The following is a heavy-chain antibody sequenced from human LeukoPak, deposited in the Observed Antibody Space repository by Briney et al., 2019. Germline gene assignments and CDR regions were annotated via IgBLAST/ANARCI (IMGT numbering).Heavy chain of an antibody. V-gene: IGHV4-34*01. J-gene: IGHJ4*02. CDR1: GGSFSGYY. CDR3: ARLRGYSSG. Sequence: SETLSLTCAVYGGSFSGYYWSWIRQPPGKGLEWIGEINHSGSTNYNPSLKSRVTISVDTSKNQFSLKLSSVTAADTAVFYCARLRGYSSGWGQGTLVTVSS. CDR2: INHSGST. D-gene: IGHD6-19*01.